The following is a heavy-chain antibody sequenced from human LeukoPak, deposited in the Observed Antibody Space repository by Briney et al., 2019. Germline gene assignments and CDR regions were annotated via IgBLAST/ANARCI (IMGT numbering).Heavy chain of an antibody. V-gene: IGHV4-38-2*02. CDR3: ARDQYYDSSDYYKSFDY. D-gene: IGHD3-22*01. CDR2: IYHSGST. J-gene: IGHJ4*02. CDR1: GYSISSGYY. Sequence: SETLSLTCTVSGYSISSGYYWGWIRQPPGKGLEWIGSIYHSGSTYYNPSLKSRVTISVDTSKNQFSLKLSSVTAADTAVYYCARDQYYDSSDYYKSFDYWGQGTLVTVSS.